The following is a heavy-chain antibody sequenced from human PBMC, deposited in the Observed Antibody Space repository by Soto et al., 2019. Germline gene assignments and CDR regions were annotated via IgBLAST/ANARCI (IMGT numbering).Heavy chain of an antibody. CDR3: SKVGDYDILTGYYNY. Sequence: GGSLRLSCAASGFTFSSYAMSWVRQAPGKGLEWVSAISGSVGSTYSADSVKGRFTISRDNSKNTLYLQMNSLRAEDTAVYYCSKVGDYDILTGYYNYWGQGTLVTVSS. CDR2: ISGSVGST. CDR1: GFTFSSYA. V-gene: IGHV3-23*01. D-gene: IGHD3-9*01. J-gene: IGHJ4*02.